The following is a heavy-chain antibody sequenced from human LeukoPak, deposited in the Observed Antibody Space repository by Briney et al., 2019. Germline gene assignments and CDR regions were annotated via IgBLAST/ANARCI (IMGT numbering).Heavy chain of an antibody. CDR2: IYTSGST. CDR3: ARGLVLEHRTRYYYYYYYMDV. V-gene: IGHV4-4*07. D-gene: IGHD1/OR15-1a*01. CDR1: GGSISSYY. J-gene: IGHJ6*03. Sequence: SETLSLTCTVSGGSISSYYWSWIRQPAGKGLEWIGRIYTSGSTNYNPSLKSRVTMSVDTSKNQFSLKLSSVTAADTAVYYCARGLVLEHRTRYYYYYYYMDVWGKGTTVTVSS.